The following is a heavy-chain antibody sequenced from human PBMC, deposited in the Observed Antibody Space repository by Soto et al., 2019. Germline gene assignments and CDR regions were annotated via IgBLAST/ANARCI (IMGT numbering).Heavy chain of an antibody. Sequence: QVQLVQSGAEVKKPGASVKVSCKASGYTFTSYGISWVRQSPGQGLEWMGWISAYNGNTNYAQKLQGRVTMTTDTSPSTAYMELRSLRSDDTAVYYCARDPGSGSYYVYYYYGMDVWGQGTTVTVSS. CDR2: ISAYNGNT. D-gene: IGHD1-26*01. CDR3: ARDPGSGSYYVYYYYGMDV. J-gene: IGHJ6*02. V-gene: IGHV1-18*04. CDR1: GYTFTSYG.